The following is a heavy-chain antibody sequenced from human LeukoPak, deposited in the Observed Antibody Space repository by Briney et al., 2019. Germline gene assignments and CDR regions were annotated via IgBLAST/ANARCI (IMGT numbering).Heavy chain of an antibody. Sequence: PSETLSLTCTVSGGSISSGGYYWSWIRQHPGKGLEWIGYIYYGGSTYYNPSLKSRVTISVDTSKNQFSLKLSSVTAADTAVYYCARDSVREYYDSSGYDAWGQGTLVTVSS. J-gene: IGHJ1*01. D-gene: IGHD3-22*01. CDR2: IYYGGST. V-gene: IGHV4-31*03. CDR1: GGSISSGGYY. CDR3: ARDSVREYYDSSGYDA.